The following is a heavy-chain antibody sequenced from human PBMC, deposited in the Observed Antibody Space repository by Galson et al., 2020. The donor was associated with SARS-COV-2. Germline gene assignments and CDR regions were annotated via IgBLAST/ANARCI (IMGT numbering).Heavy chain of an antibody. Sequence: GGSLRLSCAASGITFRSYSMNWVRQAPGKGLEWVSSISTSSSYIYYADSVRGRFTISRDNAKNSLYLQMNSLRAEDTAVYYCASGFTSSSVYWGQGTLVTVSS. J-gene: IGHJ4*02. V-gene: IGHV3-21*01. CDR2: ISTSSSYI. CDR3: ASGFTSSSVY. CDR1: GITFRSYS. D-gene: IGHD6-13*01.